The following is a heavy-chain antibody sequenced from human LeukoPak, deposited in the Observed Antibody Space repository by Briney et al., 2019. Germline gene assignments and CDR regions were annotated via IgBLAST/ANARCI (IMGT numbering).Heavy chain of an antibody. D-gene: IGHD5-18*01. V-gene: IGHV1-46*01. CDR1: GYTFTSYY. CDR3: ARVEVGYSYGFGRYYMDV. CDR2: INPSGGST. Sequence: GASVKVSCKASGYTFTSYYMHWVRQAPGQGLEWMGIINPSGGSTSYAQKFQGRVTMTRDMSTSTVYMELRSLRSDDTAVYYCARVEVGYSYGFGRYYMDVWGKGTTVTVSS. J-gene: IGHJ6*03.